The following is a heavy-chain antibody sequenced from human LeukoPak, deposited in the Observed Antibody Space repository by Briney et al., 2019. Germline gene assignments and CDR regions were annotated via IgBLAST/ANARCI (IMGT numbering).Heavy chain of an antibody. CDR1: GFTFSSYS. CDR2: ISSSSSYI. V-gene: IGHV3-21*01. J-gene: IGHJ6*02. D-gene: IGHD3-16*01. Sequence: PGGSLRLSCAASGFTFSSYSMNWVRQAPGKGLEWVSSISSSSSYIYYADSVKGRFTISRDNAKNSLYLQMNSLRAEDTAVYYCARGLSFTPDYYYYGMDVWGQGTTVTVSS. CDR3: ARGLSFTPDYYYYGMDV.